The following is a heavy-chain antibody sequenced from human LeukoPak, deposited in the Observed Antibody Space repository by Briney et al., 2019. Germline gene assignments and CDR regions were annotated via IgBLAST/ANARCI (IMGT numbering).Heavy chain of an antibody. V-gene: IGHV1-46*01. CDR3: ARDPPGGTAVVHFDY. CDR2: INPSGGST. J-gene: IGHJ4*02. Sequence: ASVKVSCKASGYTFTSYYMHWVRQAPGQGLEWMGIINPSGGSTSYAQKFQGRVTMTRDTSTSTVYMELSSLRSEDTAVYYCARDPPGGTAVVHFDYWGQGTLVTVSS. D-gene: IGHD5-18*01. CDR1: GYTFTSYY.